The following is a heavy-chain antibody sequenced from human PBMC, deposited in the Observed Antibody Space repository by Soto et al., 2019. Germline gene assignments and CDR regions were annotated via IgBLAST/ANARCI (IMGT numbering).Heavy chain of an antibody. Sequence: PGGSLRLSCAASGFTFSSYAMSWVRQAPGKGLEWVSAISGSGGSTYYADSVKGRFTISRDNSKNTLYLQMNSLRAEDTAVYYCARILALYNWNQEFDYWGQGTLVTVSS. CDR3: ARILALYNWNQEFDY. J-gene: IGHJ4*02. CDR2: ISGSGGST. D-gene: IGHD1-20*01. CDR1: GFTFSSYA. V-gene: IGHV3-23*01.